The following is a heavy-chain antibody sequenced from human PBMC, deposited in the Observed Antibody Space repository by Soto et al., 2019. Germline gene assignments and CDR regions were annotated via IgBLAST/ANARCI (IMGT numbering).Heavy chain of an antibody. CDR2: INPSGGST. CDR1: GYTFTSYY. Sequence: ASVKVSCKASGYTFTSYYMHWVRQAPGQGLEWMGIINPSGGSTSYAQKFQGRVTMTRDTSTSTVYMELSSLRSEDTAVYYCAGETHYGGNSPAFDIWGQGTMVTVSS. V-gene: IGHV1-46*01. D-gene: IGHD4-17*01. CDR3: AGETHYGGNSPAFDI. J-gene: IGHJ3*02.